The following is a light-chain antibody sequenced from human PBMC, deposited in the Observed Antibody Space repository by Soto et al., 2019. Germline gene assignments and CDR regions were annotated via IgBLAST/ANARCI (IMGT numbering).Light chain of an antibody. CDR1: QTISGKY. CDR2: GAS. CDR3: QHYGSSPPVT. Sequence: EIVLTQSPGTLSLSPGEGATLSCRASQTISGKYLAWYQQRPGQAPRLLVYGASRRATGIPDRFRGSGSGTEFTLTISGLEPEDFAVYFCQHYGSSPPVTFGQGTRLEIK. J-gene: IGKJ5*01. V-gene: IGKV3-20*01.